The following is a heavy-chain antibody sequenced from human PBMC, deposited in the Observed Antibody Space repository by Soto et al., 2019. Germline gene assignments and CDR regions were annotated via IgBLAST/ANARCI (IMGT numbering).Heavy chain of an antibody. V-gene: IGHV3-7*05. D-gene: IGHD3-3*01. Sequence: EVQLVESGGGLVQPGGSLRLSCAASGFTFSSYWMSWVRQAPGKGLEWVANIKQDGSEKYYMDSVKGRYTISRDNAKNSLYLQMNTRRAEDTAVYYCASEVLRFLEWLPISRWFDPWGQGTLVTVSS. J-gene: IGHJ5*02. CDR1: GFTFSSYW. CDR3: ASEVLRFLEWLPISRWFDP. CDR2: IKQDGSEK.